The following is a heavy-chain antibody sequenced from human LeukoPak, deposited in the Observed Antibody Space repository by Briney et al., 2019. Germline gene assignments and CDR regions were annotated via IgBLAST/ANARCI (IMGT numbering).Heavy chain of an antibody. Sequence: PGRSLRLSCAASGFTFSNYDMHWVRQAPGKGLEWVAILWYDGSNRYYADSVKGRFTISRDYSKNTLYLQMNSLRAEDTAVYYCAREEYYYGSGSYRGYDAFDIWGQGTMVTVSS. CDR2: LWYDGSNR. V-gene: IGHV3-33*01. D-gene: IGHD3-10*01. CDR1: GFTFSNYD. CDR3: AREEYYYGSGSYRGYDAFDI. J-gene: IGHJ3*02.